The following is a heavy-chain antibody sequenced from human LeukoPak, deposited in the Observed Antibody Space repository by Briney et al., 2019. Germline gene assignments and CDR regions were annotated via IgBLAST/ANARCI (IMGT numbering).Heavy chain of an antibody. V-gene: IGHV3-20*04. CDR2: IKWNGGST. CDR3: ARGGITIFGVITAPDY. J-gene: IGHJ4*02. D-gene: IGHD3-3*01. CDR1: GFTFDDHG. Sequence: GGSLRLSCAASGFTFDDHGMSWVRQAPGKGLEWVSGIKWNGGSTGYADSVKGRFTISRDNAKNSLYLQMNSLRAEDTALYYCARGGITIFGVITAPDYWGQGTLVTVSS.